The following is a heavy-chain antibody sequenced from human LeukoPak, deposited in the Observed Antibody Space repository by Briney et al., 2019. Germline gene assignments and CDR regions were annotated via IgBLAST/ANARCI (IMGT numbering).Heavy chain of an antibody. CDR2: IYYSGST. J-gene: IGHJ6*03. D-gene: IGHD3-3*01. V-gene: IGHV4-59*01. CDR1: GGSISSYY. CDR3: ARDERNYDFWSGYYYYYMDV. Sequence: SETLSLTYTVSGGSISSYYWSWIRQPPGKGLEWIGYIYYSGSTNYNPSLKSRVTISVDTSKNQFSLKLSSVTAADTAVYYCARDERNYDFWSGYYYYYMDVWGKGTTVTVSS.